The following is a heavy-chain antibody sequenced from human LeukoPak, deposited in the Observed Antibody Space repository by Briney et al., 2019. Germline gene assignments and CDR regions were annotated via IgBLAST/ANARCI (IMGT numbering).Heavy chain of an antibody. D-gene: IGHD2-21*02. V-gene: IGHV4-59*08. CDR3: ARAIVVVTAIGYYYYMDV. CDR1: GGSFSSYY. J-gene: IGHJ6*03. CDR2: IYYSGST. Sequence: SETLSLTCAVYGGSFSSYYWSWIRQPPGKGLEWIGYIYYSGSTNYNPSLKSRVTISVDTSKNQFSLKLSSVTAADTAVYYCARAIVVVTAIGYYYYMDVWGKGTTVTVSS.